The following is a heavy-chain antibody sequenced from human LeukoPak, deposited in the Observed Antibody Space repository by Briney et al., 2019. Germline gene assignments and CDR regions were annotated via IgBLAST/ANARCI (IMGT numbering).Heavy chain of an antibody. V-gene: IGHV1-8*01. Sequence: ASVKVSCKASGYTFTSYDINWVRQATGQGLEWMGWMNPNSSNTSYAQKFQGRVTITRDTSTNTLYMELSSLRSEDTAVYYCARDQAAITTPLDWSFALWGRGTLVTVSS. J-gene: IGHJ2*01. CDR1: GYTFTSYD. CDR3: ARDQAAITTPLDWSFAL. CDR2: MNPNSSNT. D-gene: IGHD2-15*01.